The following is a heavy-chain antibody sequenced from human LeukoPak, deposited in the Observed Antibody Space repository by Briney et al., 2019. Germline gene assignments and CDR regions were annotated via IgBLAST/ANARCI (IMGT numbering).Heavy chain of an antibody. V-gene: IGHV2-5*02. Sequence: SGPTLVNPPQTRTLTCAFSGFSLHTSGVGVGWIRQPPGKALECLALIYWDDEKRHSPSLRSRLTITKDTSKNQVVLTLTNMDPVDTATYYCAHLTTVIASFDYWGQGTLVTVSS. D-gene: IGHD4-17*01. CDR1: GFSLHTSGVG. CDR2: IYWDDEK. J-gene: IGHJ4*02. CDR3: AHLTTVIASFDY.